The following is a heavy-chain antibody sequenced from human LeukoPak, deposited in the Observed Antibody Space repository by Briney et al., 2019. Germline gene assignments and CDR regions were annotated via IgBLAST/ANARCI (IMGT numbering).Heavy chain of an antibody. CDR2: ITRSGDNT. CDR1: GFTFSSFE. Sequence: GGSLRLSCAASGFTFSSFEMNWVRQAPGKGLQWVSSITRSGDNTYYADSVKGRFTISRDNTKNTLHLQVNSLRAEDTAVYYCVRGSSANYDTWGQGTLVTVSS. V-gene: IGHV3-23*01. J-gene: IGHJ5*02. D-gene: IGHD4/OR15-4a*01. CDR3: VRGSSANYDT.